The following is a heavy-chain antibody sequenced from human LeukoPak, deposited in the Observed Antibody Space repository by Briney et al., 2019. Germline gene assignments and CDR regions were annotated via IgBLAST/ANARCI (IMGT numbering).Heavy chain of an antibody. Sequence: PSETLSLTCSVSGGSISSGGNYWSWLRQLPGKGLEWIGYIYYVGNTNFNPSLKSRLSMSVDMSTNQFSLSLTSVTAADTALYFCARIEVIGSTRYFDYWGQGAMVTVSS. CDR2: IYYVGNT. CDR1: GGSISSGGNY. CDR3: ARIEVIGSTRYFDY. V-gene: IGHV4-31*03. J-gene: IGHJ4*02. D-gene: IGHD3-16*02.